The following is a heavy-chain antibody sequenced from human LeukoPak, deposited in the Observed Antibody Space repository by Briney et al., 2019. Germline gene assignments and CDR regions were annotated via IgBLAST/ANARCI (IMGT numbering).Heavy chain of an antibody. J-gene: IGHJ6*03. V-gene: IGHV4-34*01. CDR3: ARGRGYSSSSGDYYYYYMDV. CDR1: GGSFSGYY. D-gene: IGHD6-6*01. CDR2: INHSGST. Sequence: SETLSLTCAVYGGSFSGYYWSWIRQPPGNGLEWIGEINHSGSTNYNPSLKSRVTISVDTSKNQFSLKLSSVTAADTAVYYCARGRGYSSSSGDYYYYYMDVWGKGTTVTVSS.